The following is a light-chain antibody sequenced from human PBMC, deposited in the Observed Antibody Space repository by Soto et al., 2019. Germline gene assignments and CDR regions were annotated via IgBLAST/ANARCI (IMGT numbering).Light chain of an antibody. CDR3: QQYCSAQWT. Sequence: EIVLTQSPGTLSLSPGERATLSCRASQSVSSSYLAWYQQKPGQAPRLLIYGASSRATGIPDRFSGSGSGTDFTRTISRLEPEDFAVYYCQQYCSAQWTFGQGTKVEIK. CDR1: QSVSSSY. J-gene: IGKJ1*01. CDR2: GAS. V-gene: IGKV3-20*01.